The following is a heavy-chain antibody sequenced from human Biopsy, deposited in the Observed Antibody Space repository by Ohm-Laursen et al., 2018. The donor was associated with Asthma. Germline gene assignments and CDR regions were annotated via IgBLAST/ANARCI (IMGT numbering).Heavy chain of an antibody. D-gene: IGHD6-6*01. Sequence: SLRLSCTASGFTFGDYWMSWVRQVPGKGLEWVAGIFFDGSNKYYADSVKGRFTISRDNSKDTLYLQVNSLRGDDTAVYYCARGKTWGRSYYFDYWGQGTLVTVSS. CDR2: IFFDGSNK. CDR1: GFTFGDYW. V-gene: IGHV3-30-3*01. CDR3: ARGKTWGRSYYFDY. J-gene: IGHJ4*02.